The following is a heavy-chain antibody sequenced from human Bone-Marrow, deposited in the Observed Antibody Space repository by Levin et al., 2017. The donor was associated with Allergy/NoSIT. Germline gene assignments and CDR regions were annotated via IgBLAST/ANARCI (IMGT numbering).Heavy chain of an antibody. D-gene: IGHD2/OR15-2a*01. CDR3: AKGLSNSAYATPDS. CDR2: ISGSGGET. J-gene: IGHJ4*02. V-gene: IGHV3-23*01. CDR1: GFAFSSYA. Sequence: SSETLSLTCAASGFAFSSYAMTWVRQAPGKGLEWVSVISGSGGETYYTDSVKGRFTVSRDSFKNTFYLQMNSLSADDTAVYYCAKGLSNSAYATPDSWGQGTLVTVSS.